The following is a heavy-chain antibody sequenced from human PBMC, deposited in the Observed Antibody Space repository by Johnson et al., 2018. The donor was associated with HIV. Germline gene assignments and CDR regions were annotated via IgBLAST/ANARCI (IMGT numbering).Heavy chain of an antibody. CDR1: GFTFSSYA. CDR2: ISYDGSSK. Sequence: QVQLAESGGGVVQPGRSLRLSCAASGFTFSSYAMHWVRQAPGKGLEWVAVISYDGSSKYYADSVKGRFTISRDNSKNTLYLQMNSLRPEDTAVYYCARDSSNSFRFEMYAFDIWGQGTMVTVSS. V-gene: IGHV3-30-3*01. D-gene: IGHD6-6*01. J-gene: IGHJ3*02. CDR3: ARDSSNSFRFEMYAFDI.